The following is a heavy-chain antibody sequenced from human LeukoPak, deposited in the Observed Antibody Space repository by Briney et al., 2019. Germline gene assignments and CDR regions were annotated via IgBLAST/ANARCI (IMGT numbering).Heavy chain of an antibody. V-gene: IGHV5-51*01. Sequence: GESLQISCKASGYSFATYWIGWVRQMPGKGLEWMGVIYPGDSDTRYSPSFQGQVTISADKSITTAYLQWGSLKASDTAMYYCARSSDYVFDYWGQGTLVTVSS. J-gene: IGHJ4*02. CDR1: GYSFATYW. CDR3: ARSSDYVFDY. D-gene: IGHD4-17*01. CDR2: IYPGDSDT.